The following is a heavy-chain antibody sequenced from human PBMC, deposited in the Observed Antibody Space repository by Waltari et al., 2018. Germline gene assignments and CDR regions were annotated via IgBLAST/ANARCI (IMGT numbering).Heavy chain of an antibody. Sequence: QLQLQESGPGLVKASETLSLTCTASGGSISITGYYRGWVRQPPGKGLEWIGSISYSGSTSYNPSLKSRVTISVDTSKNQFSLSLTSVTAADTAVYYCARHRWLVDGPVDCWGQGALVTVSP. CDR1: GGSISITGYY. J-gene: IGHJ4*02. CDR2: ISYSGST. D-gene: IGHD6-19*01. V-gene: IGHV4-39*07. CDR3: ARHRWLVDGPVDC.